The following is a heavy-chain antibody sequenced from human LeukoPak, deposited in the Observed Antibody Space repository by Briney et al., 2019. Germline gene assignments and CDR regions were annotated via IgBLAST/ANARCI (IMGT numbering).Heavy chain of an antibody. CDR2: IRCDGSNE. D-gene: IGHD4-17*01. CDR3: AKVLRIDF. CDR1: GFTFSTYG. Sequence: PGGSLRLSCAASGFTFSTYGMHWVRQAPGKGLEWVEFIRCDGSNEYYADSVRGRFTISRDNSKNTLYLQMNSLRAEDTAVYYCAKVLRIDFWGQGTLVTVSS. J-gene: IGHJ4*02. V-gene: IGHV3-30*02.